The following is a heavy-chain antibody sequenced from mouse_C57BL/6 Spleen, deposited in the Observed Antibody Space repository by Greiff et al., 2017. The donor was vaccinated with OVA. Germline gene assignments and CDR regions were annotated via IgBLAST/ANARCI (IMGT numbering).Heavy chain of an antibody. CDR2: IDPSDSET. J-gene: IGHJ4*01. CDR3: ARGDGNYVGSYAMDY. Sequence: QVQLQQSGAELVRPGSSVKLSCKASGYTFTSYWMHWVKQRPIQGLEWIGNIDPSDSETHYNQKFKDKATLTVDKSSSTAYMQLSSLTSEDSAVYYCARGDGNYVGSYAMDYWGQGTSVTVSS. D-gene: IGHD2-1*01. V-gene: IGHV1-52*01. CDR1: GYTFTSYW.